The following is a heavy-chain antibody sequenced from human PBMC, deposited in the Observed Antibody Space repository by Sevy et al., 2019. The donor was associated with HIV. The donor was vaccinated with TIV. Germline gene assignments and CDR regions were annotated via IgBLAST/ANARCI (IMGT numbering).Heavy chain of an antibody. V-gene: IGHV3-33*01. CDR1: GFTFSSYG. D-gene: IGHD3-3*01. Sequence: RGSLRLSCAASGFTFSSYGMHWVRQAPGKGLEWVAVIWYDGSNKYYADSVKGRFTISRDNSKNTRYLQMNSLRAEDTAVYYCARDLTIFGVVIYYYYGMDVWGQGTTVTVSS. J-gene: IGHJ6*02. CDR2: IWYDGSNK. CDR3: ARDLTIFGVVIYYYYGMDV.